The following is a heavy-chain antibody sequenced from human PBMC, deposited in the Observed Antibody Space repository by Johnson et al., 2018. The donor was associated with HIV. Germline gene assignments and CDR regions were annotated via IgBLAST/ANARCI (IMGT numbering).Heavy chain of an antibody. CDR2: VFSGGST. D-gene: IGHD6-19*01. J-gene: IGHJ3*01. CDR1: GLIFSDYY. V-gene: IGHV3-66*02. Sequence: VQLVESGGGLVKPGGSLRLSCAASGLIFSDYYMSWVRQAPGKGLEWVSIVFSGGSTYYADSVKGRFTISRDNSKNTVYLQMNSLRAEDTAVYYCARVALTVAGIAFDTLDVWGQGTTVTVSS. CDR3: ARVALTVAGIAFDTLDV.